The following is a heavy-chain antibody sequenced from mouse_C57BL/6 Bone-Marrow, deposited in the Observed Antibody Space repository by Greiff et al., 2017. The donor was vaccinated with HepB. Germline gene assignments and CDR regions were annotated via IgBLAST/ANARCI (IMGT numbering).Heavy chain of an antibody. CDR3: ARPVTTKAWFAY. Sequence: VHLVESGPELVKPGASVKISCKASGYAFSSSWLNWVKQRPGKGLEWIGRIYPGDGDSNYNGKFKGKATLTADKSSSTAYMQLSSLTSEDSAVYFCARPVTTKAWFAYWGQVTLVTVSA. V-gene: IGHV1-82*01. CDR1: GYAFSSSW. D-gene: IGHD2-2*01. J-gene: IGHJ3*01. CDR2: IYPGDGDS.